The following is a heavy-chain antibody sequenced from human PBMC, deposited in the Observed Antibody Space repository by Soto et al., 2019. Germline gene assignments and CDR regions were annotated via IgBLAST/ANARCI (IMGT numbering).Heavy chain of an antibody. CDR2: TRNKANSYTT. Sequence: GGSVRLSCAASGFTFSDHYMDWVRQAPGKGLEWVGRTRNKANSYTTEYAASVKGRFTISRDDSKNSLYLQMNSLKTEDTAVYYCARVADSGGFDPWGQGT. CDR1: GFTFSDHY. V-gene: IGHV3-72*01. D-gene: IGHD3-10*01. CDR3: ARVADSGGFDP. J-gene: IGHJ5*02.